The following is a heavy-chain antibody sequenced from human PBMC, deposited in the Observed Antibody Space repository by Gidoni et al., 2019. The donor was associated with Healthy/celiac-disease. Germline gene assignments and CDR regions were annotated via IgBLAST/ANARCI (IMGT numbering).Heavy chain of an antibody. CDR1: GGSLSSSSYY. J-gene: IGHJ4*02. CDR2: IYYSGST. D-gene: IGHD6-13*01. CDR3: ARSVEQQLVYFDY. V-gene: IGHV4-39*07. Sequence: QLQLQESGPGLVKPSETLSLTCTVSGGSLSSSSYYWGWIRQPPGKGLEWIGSIYYSGSTYYNPSLKIRVTISVDTSKNQFSLKLSSVTAADTAVYYCARSVEQQLVYFDYWGQGTLVTVSS.